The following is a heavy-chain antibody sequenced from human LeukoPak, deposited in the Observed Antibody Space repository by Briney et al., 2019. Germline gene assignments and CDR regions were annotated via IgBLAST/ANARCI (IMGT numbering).Heavy chain of an antibody. CDR2: IYYSGST. D-gene: IGHD3-10*01. Sequence: SETLSLTCTVSGGSISDYYWSWIRQPPEKGLEWIGSIYYSGSTYYNPSLKSRVTISIDTSKNQFSLKLSSVTAADTAVYYCASEPYGSGSFLGAFGIWGQGTMVTVSS. J-gene: IGHJ3*02. V-gene: IGHV4-39*01. CDR1: GGSISDYY. CDR3: ASEPYGSGSFLGAFGI.